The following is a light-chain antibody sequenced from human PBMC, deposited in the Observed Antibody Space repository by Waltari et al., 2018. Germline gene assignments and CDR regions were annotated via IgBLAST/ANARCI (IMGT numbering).Light chain of an antibody. V-gene: IGKV1-39*01. J-gene: IGKJ1*01. Sequence: DIQMTQSPSSLSASVGVRVTITCRASQTISRYVNWYQQKPGKAPNLLLYAASSMKSGVPSRFSGSGSGRDFTLIITSLQPEDFATYYCQQSYSFTRTFGQGTKVEIK. CDR3: QQSYSFTRT. CDR1: QTISRY. CDR2: AAS.